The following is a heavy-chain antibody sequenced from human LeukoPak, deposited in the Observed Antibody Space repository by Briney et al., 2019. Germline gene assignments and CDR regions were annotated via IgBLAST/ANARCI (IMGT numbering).Heavy chain of an antibody. CDR3: ARTREIRGYSYGRRSYYFDY. CDR2: IYTSGST. D-gene: IGHD5-18*01. CDR1: GGSISSGSYY. J-gene: IGHJ4*02. V-gene: IGHV4-61*02. Sequence: PSETLSLTCTVSGGSISSGSYYWSWIRQPAGKGLEWIGRIYTSGSTNYNPSLKSRVTISVDTSKNQFSLKLSSVTAADTAVYYCARTREIRGYSYGRRSYYFDYWGQGTLVTVSS.